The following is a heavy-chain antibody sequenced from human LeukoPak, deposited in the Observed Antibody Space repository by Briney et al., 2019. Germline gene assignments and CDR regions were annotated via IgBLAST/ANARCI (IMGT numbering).Heavy chain of an antibody. CDR2: ISASGGGT. V-gene: IGHV3-23*01. Sequence: GGSLRLSCAASGFTFNNYAMSWVRQAPGKGLEWVSAISASGGGTNYADSVKGRFIISRDNSKNTLYPQMNSLRAEDTAVYYCAKDPQRYCSGGSCLYFDYWGQGTLVTVSS. CDR3: AKDPQRYCSGGSCLYFDY. J-gene: IGHJ4*02. CDR1: GFTFNNYA. D-gene: IGHD2-15*01.